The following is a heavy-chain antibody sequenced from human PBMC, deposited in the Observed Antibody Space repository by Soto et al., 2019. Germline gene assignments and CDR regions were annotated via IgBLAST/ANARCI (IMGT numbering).Heavy chain of an antibody. V-gene: IGHV3-21*01. Sequence: GGSLRLSYAASGFTFSSYSMNWVRQAPGKGLEWVSSISSSSSSYIYYADSVKGRFTISRDNAKNSLYLQMNSLRAEDTAVYYCARGVSGSYYFDYWGQGTLVTVSS. CDR1: GFTFSSYS. D-gene: IGHD1-26*01. CDR3: ARGVSGSYYFDY. J-gene: IGHJ4*02. CDR2: ISSSSSSYI.